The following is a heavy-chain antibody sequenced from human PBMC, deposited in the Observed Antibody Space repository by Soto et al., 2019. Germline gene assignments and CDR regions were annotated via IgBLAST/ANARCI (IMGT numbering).Heavy chain of an antibody. CDR3: ARARGISSGLYIKDYFFDY. J-gene: IGHJ4*02. Sequence: GGSLRLSCAASGFTFSTYWMSWVRQAPGKGLEWVANIDQDGSEKYYVDSVKGRFTVSRENAKNSPYLKMNSLRAEDTAVYYCARARGISSGLYIKDYFFDYWGQGTLVTVSS. CDR2: IDQDGSEK. CDR1: GFTFSTYW. V-gene: IGHV3-7*01. D-gene: IGHD6-19*01.